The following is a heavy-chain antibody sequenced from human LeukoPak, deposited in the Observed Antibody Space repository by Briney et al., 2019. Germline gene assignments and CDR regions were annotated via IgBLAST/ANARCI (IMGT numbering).Heavy chain of an antibody. Sequence: PSETLSLTCAVYNGSFSGYYWTWIRQGAGKGLDWIGEINHDGSTNYNPSLKTRVTISADTSKKQFSLNLGSVTAADTAFYYCAKVPSGYYFDSWGQGTLVTVSS. J-gene: IGHJ4*02. CDR1: NGSFSGYY. V-gene: IGHV4-34*01. CDR3: AKVPSGYYFDS. CDR2: INHDGST. D-gene: IGHD1-26*01.